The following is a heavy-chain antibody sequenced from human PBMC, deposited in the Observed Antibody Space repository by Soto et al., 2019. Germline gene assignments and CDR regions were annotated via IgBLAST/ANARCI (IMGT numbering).Heavy chain of an antibody. Sequence: GGSLRLSCAASGFTFSSYWMHWVRQVPGKGLVWVSRIHFDGSTTHYADSVKGRFTISRDNSKNTLYLQMNSLRAEDTAVYYCARDQETYYESIRVLGYWGQGTLVTVSS. V-gene: IGHV3-74*01. CDR2: IHFDGSTT. J-gene: IGHJ4*02. CDR1: GFTFSSYW. CDR3: ARDQETYYESIRVLGY. D-gene: IGHD3-22*01.